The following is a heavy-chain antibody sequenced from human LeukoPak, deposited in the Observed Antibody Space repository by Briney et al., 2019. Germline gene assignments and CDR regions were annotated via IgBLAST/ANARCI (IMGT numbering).Heavy chain of an antibody. V-gene: IGHV3-30-3*01. D-gene: IGHD3-22*01. CDR1: GFTFSSYA. Sequence: PGGSLRLSCAASGFTFSSYAMHWVRQAPGKGLEWVAVISYDGSNKYYADSVKGRFTISRDNSKNTLYLQMNSLRAEDTAVYYCAREGSGYYYRKYYFDYWGQGTLVTVSS. CDR3: AREGSGYYYRKYYFDY. CDR2: ISYDGSNK. J-gene: IGHJ4*02.